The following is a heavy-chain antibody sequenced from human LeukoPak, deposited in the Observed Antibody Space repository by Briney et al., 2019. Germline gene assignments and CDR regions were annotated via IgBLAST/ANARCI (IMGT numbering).Heavy chain of an antibody. CDR3: AITNYCSSTSCYRVGYYYMDV. CDR2: IIPIFGTA. V-gene: IGHV1-69*05. CDR1: GGTFSSYA. Sequence: ASVKVSCKASGGTFSSYAISWVRQAPGQGLEWTGGIIPIFGTANYAQKFQGRVTITTDESTSTAYMELSSLRSEDTAVYYCAITNYCSSTSCYRVGYYYMDVWGKGTTVTVSS. D-gene: IGHD2-2*02. J-gene: IGHJ6*03.